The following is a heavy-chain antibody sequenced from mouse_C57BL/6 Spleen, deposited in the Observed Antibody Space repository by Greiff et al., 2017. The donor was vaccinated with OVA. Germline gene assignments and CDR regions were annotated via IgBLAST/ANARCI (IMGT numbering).Heavy chain of an antibody. J-gene: IGHJ4*01. D-gene: IGHD1-1*02. V-gene: IGHV1-54*01. CDR2: INPGSGGT. CDR1: GYAFTNYL. Sequence: QVQLQQSGAELVRPGTSVKVSCTASGYAFTNYLIAWVKQRPGQGLEWIGVINPGSGGTNYNEKFKGKASLTADKSSSTAYMQRSSLTSEDSAVYVCARWGGYYAMDYWGQGTSVTVSS. CDR3: ARWGGYYAMDY.